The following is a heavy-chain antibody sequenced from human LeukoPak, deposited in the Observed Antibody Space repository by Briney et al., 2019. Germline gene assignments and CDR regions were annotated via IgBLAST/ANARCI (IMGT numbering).Heavy chain of an antibody. V-gene: IGHV3-23*01. CDR2: ISGSGGST. CDR3: AKGKKLMTTVTSFDY. Sequence: GGSLRLSCAASGFTFSSYAMSWVRQAPGKGLEWVSAISGSGGSTYYADSVKGRFTISRDNSKNTLYLQMNSLRAEDTAVYYCAKGKKLMTTVTSFDYWGQGTLVTVSS. D-gene: IGHD4-17*01. CDR1: GFTFSSYA. J-gene: IGHJ4*02.